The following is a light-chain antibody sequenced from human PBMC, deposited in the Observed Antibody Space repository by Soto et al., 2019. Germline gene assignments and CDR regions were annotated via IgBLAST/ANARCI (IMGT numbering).Light chain of an antibody. Sequence: ELVLTQSPATLSLSPGERATLSCRASQSAAGYLAWYQQKPGQGPRLLIYDTSNRATGAPPRFSGSGSGTDFTLTISSLEPEDFAIYYCQHRSNWRMYTFGQGTKVDIK. CDR3: QHRSNWRMYT. CDR1: QSAAGY. CDR2: DTS. V-gene: IGKV3-11*01. J-gene: IGKJ2*01.